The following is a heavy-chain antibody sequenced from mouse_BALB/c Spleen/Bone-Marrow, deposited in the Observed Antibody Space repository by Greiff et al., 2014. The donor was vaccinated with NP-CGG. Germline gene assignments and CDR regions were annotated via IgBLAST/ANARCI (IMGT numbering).Heavy chain of an antibody. J-gene: IGHJ2*01. CDR1: GFTFSSYG. V-gene: IGHV5-9-2*01. CDR2: ISGGGSYR. Sequence: EVMLVESGGGLVKPGGSLKLSCTASGFTFSSYGMSWVRQTPEKRLEWVATISGGGSYRYYPDSVQGRITISRDNAKNNLYLQMSSLRSEDTALYYCATQNFDYWGKAPLSQSPQ. CDR3: ATQNFDY.